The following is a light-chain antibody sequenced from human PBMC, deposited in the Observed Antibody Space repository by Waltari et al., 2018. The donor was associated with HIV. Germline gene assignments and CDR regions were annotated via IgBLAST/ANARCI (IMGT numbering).Light chain of an antibody. Sequence: QPVLTQPPSASGTPGQRVNISCSGGSSNIGSNPVNWSRQSPGEAPKLLIYTNIQRPAGVPDRFSGSKSGTSASLAISGLQSEDEADFYCAVWDDSLRSVLFGGGTRLTVL. V-gene: IGLV1-44*01. CDR2: TNI. CDR1: SSNIGSNP. CDR3: AVWDDSLRSVL. J-gene: IGLJ3*02.